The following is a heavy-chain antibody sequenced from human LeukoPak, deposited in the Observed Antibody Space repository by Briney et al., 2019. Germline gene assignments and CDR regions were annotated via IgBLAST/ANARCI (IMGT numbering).Heavy chain of an antibody. D-gene: IGHD3-9*01. CDR3: TTVDPYYYYYYGMDV. CDR2: IKSETDGGTT. V-gene: IGHV3-15*01. Sequence: GGSLRLSCAASGFTFSNAWMSWVRQAPGKGLEWVGRIKSETDGGTTDYAAPVKGRFTISRDDSKNTLYLQMNSLKTEDIAVYYCTTVDPYYYYYYGMDVWGQGTTVTVSS. J-gene: IGHJ6*02. CDR1: GFTFSNAW.